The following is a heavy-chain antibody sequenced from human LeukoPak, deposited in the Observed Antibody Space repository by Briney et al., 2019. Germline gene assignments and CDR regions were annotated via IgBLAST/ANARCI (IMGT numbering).Heavy chain of an antibody. J-gene: IGHJ6*02. CDR1: GFTFSSYW. Sequence: GGSLRLSRAASGFTFSSYWMSWVRQAPGKGLEWVANIKQDGSEKYYVDSVKGRFTISRDNAKNSLYLQMNSLRAEDTAVYYCAREGYSNYYYYGMDVWGQGTTVTVSS. CDR3: AREGYSNYYYYGMDV. CDR2: IKQDGSEK. V-gene: IGHV3-7*03. D-gene: IGHD4-11*01.